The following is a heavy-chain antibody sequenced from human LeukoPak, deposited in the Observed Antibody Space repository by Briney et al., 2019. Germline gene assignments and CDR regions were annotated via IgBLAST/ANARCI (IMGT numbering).Heavy chain of an antibody. CDR1: GFTFSNYW. V-gene: IGHV3-7*03. CDR2: IDRDGGDK. D-gene: IGHD2-15*01. CDR3: AREYCSGGTCYAPGY. J-gene: IGHJ4*02. Sequence: GASLRLSCAASGFTFSNYWMSWVRQTPGKRLEWVANIDRDGGDKYYVDSVKGRFTLSRDNAKNSLYLQMNSLRAEDTAIYYCAREYCSGGTCYAPGYWGQGTLVTVSS.